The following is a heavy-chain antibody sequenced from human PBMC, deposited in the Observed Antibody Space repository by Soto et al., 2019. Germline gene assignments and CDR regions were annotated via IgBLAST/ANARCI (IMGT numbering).Heavy chain of an antibody. V-gene: IGHV1-69*12. CDR2: IIPFFGTP. CDR3: AQTLGLAVSGPGRFDL. CDR1: GGTFSRYA. Sequence: QVQLVQSGAEVKKPGSSVKVCCKASGGTFSRYAISWVRQAPGQGLEWMGGIIPFFGTPNYAQRFQGRVTITADESTTTAYMELRSLRSEDTAVYYCAQTLGLAVSGPGRFDLWGRGTLVTVTS. J-gene: IGHJ2*01. D-gene: IGHD6-19*01.